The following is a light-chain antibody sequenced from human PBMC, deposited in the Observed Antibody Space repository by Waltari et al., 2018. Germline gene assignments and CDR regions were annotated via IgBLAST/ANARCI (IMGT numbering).Light chain of an antibody. CDR3: QQYNDWPPALT. V-gene: IGKV3-15*01. Sequence: EIVMTQSPATLSVSPGARATLSCRASQRVRGNFALFQRKPGQAPRLLIYDAATRATGIAARFSGSGSGTEFTLTISSLQSEDAALDCCQQYNDWPPALTIGGGTKVEIK. J-gene: IGKJ4*01. CDR1: QRVRGN. CDR2: DAA.